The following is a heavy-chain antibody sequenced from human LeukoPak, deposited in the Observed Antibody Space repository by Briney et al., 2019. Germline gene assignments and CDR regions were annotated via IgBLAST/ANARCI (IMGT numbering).Heavy chain of an antibody. CDR3: AKERITSSGWYGVFDY. Sequence: PGGSLRLSCAASGFTFSSYAMSWVRQAPGKGLEWVSAISGGGGNTYYADSVKGRFTISRDNSKNTLYLQMTSLRAEDTAVYYCAKERITSSGWYGVFDYWGQGTLVTVSS. V-gene: IGHV3-23*01. D-gene: IGHD6-19*01. CDR2: ISGGGGNT. J-gene: IGHJ4*02. CDR1: GFTFSSYA.